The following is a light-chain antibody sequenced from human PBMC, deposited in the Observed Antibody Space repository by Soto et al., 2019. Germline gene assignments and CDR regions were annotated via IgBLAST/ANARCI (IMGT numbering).Light chain of an antibody. CDR2: DAS. V-gene: IGKV3-20*01. CDR1: QTVRNNY. CDR3: QQFSSYPLT. Sequence: EFVVTQSPSTLSFFLGARTTLSYRASQTVRNNYLAWYQQKPGQAPRLLIYDASSRATGIPDRFSGGGSGTDFTLTSSRLEPEDFAVYYCQQFSSYPLTFGGGTKVDIK. J-gene: IGKJ4*01.